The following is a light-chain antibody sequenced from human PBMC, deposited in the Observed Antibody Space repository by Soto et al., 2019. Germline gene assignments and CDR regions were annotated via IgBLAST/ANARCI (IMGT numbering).Light chain of an antibody. J-gene: IGKJ1*01. CDR2: AAS. CDR1: HNISSY. V-gene: IGKV1-39*01. CDR3: QQYNSYWT. Sequence: DIQMTQSPSSLSASVGDRVTITCRASHNISSYLNWYQQNPGKAPKLLIYAASSLQSGVPSRFSGSGSGTDFTLTISSLQPDDFATYYCQQYNSYWTFGQGTKVEIK.